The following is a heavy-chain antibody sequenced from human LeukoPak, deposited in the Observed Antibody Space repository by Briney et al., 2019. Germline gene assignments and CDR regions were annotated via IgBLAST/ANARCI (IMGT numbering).Heavy chain of an antibody. CDR1: GFTFSSYA. Sequence: PGGSLRLSCAASGFTFSSYAMHWVRQAPGKGLEWVAVISYDGSSKYYADSVKGRFTISRDNSKNTLYLQMNSLRAEDTAVYYCARDREQLATIGAYYYGMDVWGQGTTVTVSS. CDR2: ISYDGSSK. D-gene: IGHD6-13*01. CDR3: ARDREQLATIGAYYYGMDV. J-gene: IGHJ6*02. V-gene: IGHV3-30-3*01.